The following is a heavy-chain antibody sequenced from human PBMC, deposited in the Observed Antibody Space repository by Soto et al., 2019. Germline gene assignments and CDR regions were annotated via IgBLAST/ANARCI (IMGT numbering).Heavy chain of an antibody. CDR1: GYTFTNYF. J-gene: IGHJ5*02. Sequence: ASVKVSCKASGYTFTNYFMHCLRQAPGQGLEWMGIINPSAGTTRFAQKFQDRVTMTRDTPTSTLYMGLSSLRSDDTAVYYCARGLSSGYDFYDPWGQGTLVTVSS. V-gene: IGHV1-46*01. CDR3: ARGLSSGYDFYDP. D-gene: IGHD5-12*01. CDR2: INPSAGTT.